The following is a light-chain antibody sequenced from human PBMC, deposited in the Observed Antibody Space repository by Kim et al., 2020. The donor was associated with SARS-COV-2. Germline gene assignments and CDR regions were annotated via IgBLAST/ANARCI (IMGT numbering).Light chain of an antibody. CDR3: NSRDSSGNHWV. J-gene: IGLJ3*02. V-gene: IGLV3-19*01. CDR2: GKN. CDR1: SHRSYY. Sequence: ALGQTVRLTCQGDSHRSYYASWYQQKPGQAPVPGIYGKNNRPSAIPDRFFGSSSGNTASLTITGAQAEDESDYYCNSRDSSGNHWVFGGGTQLTVL.